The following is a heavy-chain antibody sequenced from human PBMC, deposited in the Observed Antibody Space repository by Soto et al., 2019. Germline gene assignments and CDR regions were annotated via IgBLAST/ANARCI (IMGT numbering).Heavy chain of an antibody. D-gene: IGHD3-10*01. J-gene: IGHJ2*01. CDR1: GFTFRSYA. CDR3: AKEPFGPDWYFDL. CDR2: ISGSGIST. Sequence: DVQLLESGGGLVQPGGSLRLSCAASGFTFRSYAMSWVRQAPGKGLEWVSGISGSGISTHYADSVKGRFTVSRDNSKNTLYLQMNRLRAEDTAVYNCAKEPFGPDWYFDLWGRGTLVTVSS. V-gene: IGHV3-23*01.